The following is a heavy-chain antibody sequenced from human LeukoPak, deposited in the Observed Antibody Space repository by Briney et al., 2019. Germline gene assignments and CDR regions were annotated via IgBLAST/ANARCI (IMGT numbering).Heavy chain of an antibody. CDR2: IGIDSGNT. V-gene: IGHV3-48*01. Sequence: GSLRLSCAASGFTFSDYSVNWVRQAPGKGLEWISYIGIDSGNTNYADSVKGRFTISGDKAENSLYLQMNSLRVEDTAVYYCARDYKYAFDNWGQGTLVTVSS. D-gene: IGHD5-24*01. CDR1: GFTFSDYS. CDR3: ARDYKYAFDN. J-gene: IGHJ4*02.